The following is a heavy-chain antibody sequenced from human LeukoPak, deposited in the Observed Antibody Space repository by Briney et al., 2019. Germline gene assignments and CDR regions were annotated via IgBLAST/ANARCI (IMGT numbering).Heavy chain of an antibody. Sequence: SETLSLTCTVSGGSISSYYWSWIRQPPGKGLEWIGYIYYSGSTNYNPSLKSRVTISVDTSKTQFSLKLSSVTAADTAVYYCARDPAVVAAGGYYYYGMDVWGQGTTVTVSS. CDR1: GGSISSYY. D-gene: IGHD2-15*01. J-gene: IGHJ6*02. V-gene: IGHV4-59*01. CDR2: IYYSGST. CDR3: ARDPAVVAAGGYYYYGMDV.